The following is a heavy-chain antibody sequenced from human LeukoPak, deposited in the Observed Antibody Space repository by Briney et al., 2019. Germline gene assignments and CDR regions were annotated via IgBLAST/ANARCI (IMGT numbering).Heavy chain of an antibody. CDR2: IYHSGST. J-gene: IGHJ6*03. CDR3: ARQGSSTSSYYYMDV. D-gene: IGHD2-2*01. Sequence: SETLSLTCAVSGYSISSGYYWGWIRQPPGKGLEWIGTIYHSGSTYYNPSLKSRVTISVDTSKNQFSLKLSSVTAADTAVYYCARQGSSTSSYYYMDVWGKGTTVTVSS. V-gene: IGHV4-38-2*01. CDR1: GYSISSGYY.